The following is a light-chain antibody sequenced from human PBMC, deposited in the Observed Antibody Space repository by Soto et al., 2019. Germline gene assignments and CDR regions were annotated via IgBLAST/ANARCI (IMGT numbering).Light chain of an antibody. V-gene: IGLV1-40*01. CDR1: SSNIGAGYD. CDR3: HSYDSTLTVV. J-gene: IGLJ2*01. Sequence: QSVLTQPPSVSGAPGQRVTISCTGSSSNIGAGYDVHWYQQVPGTAPKLLIYGNINRPSGVPDRFSGSKSGTSASLAITGLHPDYQPHYSCHSYDSTLTVVFGAGTKLTVL. CDR2: GNI.